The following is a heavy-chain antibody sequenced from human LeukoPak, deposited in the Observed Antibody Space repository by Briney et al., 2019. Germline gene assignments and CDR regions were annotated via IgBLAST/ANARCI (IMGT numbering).Heavy chain of an antibody. D-gene: IGHD1-26*01. J-gene: IGHJ4*02. CDR1: GFTFSSYW. V-gene: IGHV3-23*01. CDR3: AKDRRSLVGPTNFDY. Sequence: PGGSLRLSCAASGFTFSSYWMSWVRQAPGKGLEWVSAIGGSTGRTYYADSVKGRFTVSRDNSKNTLYLQMTSLRAEDTAIYYCAKDRRSLVGPTNFDYWGQGTPVTVSS. CDR2: IGGSTGRT.